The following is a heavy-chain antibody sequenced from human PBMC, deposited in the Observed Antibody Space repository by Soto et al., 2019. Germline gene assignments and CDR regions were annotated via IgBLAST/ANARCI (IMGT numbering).Heavy chain of an antibody. CDR2: VNPSGGST. D-gene: IGHD2-15*01. Sequence: ASVKVSCKASGYLFTAYSMHWVRLAPGQGLEWMGVVNPSGGSTKYAQSFQGRVTMTRDTSTTTIYMELSSLRSDDTAIHYCAREENCSGGTCYSEYFHRWGQGTLVTVSS. V-gene: IGHV1-46*01. CDR3: AREENCSGGTCYSEYFHR. J-gene: IGHJ1*01. CDR1: GYLFTAYS.